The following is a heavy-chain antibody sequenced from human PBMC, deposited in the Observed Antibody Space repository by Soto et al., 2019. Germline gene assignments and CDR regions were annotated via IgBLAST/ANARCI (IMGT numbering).Heavy chain of an antibody. V-gene: IGHV1-18*01. CDR1: GYIFTNYG. Sequence: QVRLVQSGAEVKKPGASVKVSCKAPGYIFTNYGISWVRQAPGQGLEWMGWISVYRGDTEYAQKLQGRVTMTTDTSTSTAYMELRSLSSDDTAVYYCARGTHYYGSAGYEMDVWGQGTTVTVSS. CDR2: ISVYRGDT. D-gene: IGHD3-10*01. J-gene: IGHJ6*02. CDR3: ARGTHYYGSAGYEMDV.